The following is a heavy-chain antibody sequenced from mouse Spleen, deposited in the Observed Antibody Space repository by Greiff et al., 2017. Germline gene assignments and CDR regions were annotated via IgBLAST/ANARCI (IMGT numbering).Heavy chain of an antibody. J-gene: IGHJ4*01. V-gene: IGHV1-18*01. D-gene: IGHD2-4*01. CDR3: ARRKSWSTMITSYYAMDY. CDR1: GYTFTDYN. CDR2: INPNNGGT. Sequence: EVQLQQSGPELVKPGASVKIPCKASGYTFTDYNMDWVKQSHGKSLEWIGDINPNNGGTIYNQKFKGKATLTVDKSSSTAYMELRSLTSEDTAVYYCARRKSWSTMITSYYAMDYWGQGTSVTVSS.